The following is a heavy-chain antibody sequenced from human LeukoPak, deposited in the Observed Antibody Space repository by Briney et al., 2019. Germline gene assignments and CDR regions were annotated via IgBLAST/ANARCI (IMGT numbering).Heavy chain of an antibody. CDR1: GGTFSSYA. J-gene: IGHJ4*02. Sequence: SVKVSCKASGGTFSSYAISWVRQALGQGLEWMGRIIPILGIANYAQKFQGRVTITADKSTSTAYMELSSLRSEDTAVYYCARDRRSGPFDYWGQGTLVTVSS. D-gene: IGHD3-10*01. CDR3: ARDRRSGPFDY. CDR2: IIPILGIA. V-gene: IGHV1-69*04.